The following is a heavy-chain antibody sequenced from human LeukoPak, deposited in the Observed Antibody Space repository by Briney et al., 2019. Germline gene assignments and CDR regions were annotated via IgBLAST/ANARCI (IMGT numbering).Heavy chain of an antibody. J-gene: IGHJ6*03. CDR2: IKQEGSGE. V-gene: IGHV3-7*01. CDR1: GFIFNTSW. Sequence: GGSLRLSCAASGFIFNTSWMTWVRQAPGKGLEWVANIKQEGSGESNVDAVKGRFTISRDNAKNSLHLQMNSLRAEDTAVYYCAKAQYYDFWSGYLYYYYYMDVWAREPWSPSP. D-gene: IGHD3-3*01. CDR3: AKAQYYDFWSGYLYYYYYMDV.